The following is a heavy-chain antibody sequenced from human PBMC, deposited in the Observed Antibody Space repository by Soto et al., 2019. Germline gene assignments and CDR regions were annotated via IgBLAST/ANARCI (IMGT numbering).Heavy chain of an antibody. D-gene: IGHD2-15*01. CDR1: GYIFSHFW. Sequence: GESLKISCKASGYIFSHFWIGWVRQMPGKGLEWMGYVYPGDPDTRYSPSFRGQVTISADKSISTAYLQWSSLRASDSGMYFCARGGACSSGSCSRDFWGQGTLVTVSS. CDR2: VYPGDPDT. CDR3: ARGGACSSGSCSRDF. J-gene: IGHJ4*02. V-gene: IGHV5-51*01.